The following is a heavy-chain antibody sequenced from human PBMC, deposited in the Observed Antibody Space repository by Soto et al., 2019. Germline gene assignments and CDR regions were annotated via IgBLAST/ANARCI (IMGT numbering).Heavy chain of an antibody. D-gene: IGHD2-15*01. CDR2: IWYEGTNK. CDR1: DFAFSNYG. Sequence: QVQLVESGGGVVQPGGSLRLSCVASDFAFSNYGMHWVRQAPGKGLEWVALIWYEGTNKYYGDSVKGRFTVSRDNSKQTLYRQMNSLRAADTGVYYCVRGGSCRGGSCYQNLDFYGDYEGFDYWGQGPLVTVSS. CDR3: VRGGSCRGGSCYQNLDFYGDYEGFDY. J-gene: IGHJ4*02. V-gene: IGHV3-33*01.